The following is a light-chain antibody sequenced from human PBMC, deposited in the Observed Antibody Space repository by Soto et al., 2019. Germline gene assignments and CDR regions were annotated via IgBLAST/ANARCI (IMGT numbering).Light chain of an antibody. CDR3: HHYDNSHPCT. Sequence: EIVLTQSPGTLSLSPGERATLSCRASQSVSSSHSSYLDWYQQKPSQAPRHLIYDASSSATGIPDRFSGSGSGIEFPLSISSLYPEYFAVYYCHHYDNSHPCTFGPGTKVDI. CDR1: QSVSSSHSSY. J-gene: IGKJ3*01. V-gene: IGKV3-20*01. CDR2: DAS.